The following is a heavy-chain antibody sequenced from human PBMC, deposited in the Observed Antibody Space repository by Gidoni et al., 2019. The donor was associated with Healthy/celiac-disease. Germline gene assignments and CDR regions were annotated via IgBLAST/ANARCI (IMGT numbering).Heavy chain of an antibody. D-gene: IGHD1-26*01. CDR1: GFTFSSYS. J-gene: IGHJ4*02. CDR3: ARDQGAGELVY. V-gene: IGHV3-48*01. CDR2: ISSSSSTI. Sequence: EVQLVESGGGLVQPGGSLRLSCAASGFTFSSYSMNWVRQAPGKGLEWVSYISSSSSTIYYADSVKGRFTISRDNAKNSLYLQMNSLRAEDTAVYYCARDQGAGELVYWGQGTLVTVSS.